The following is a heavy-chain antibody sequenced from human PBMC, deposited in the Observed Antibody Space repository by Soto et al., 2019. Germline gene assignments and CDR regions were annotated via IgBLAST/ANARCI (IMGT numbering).Heavy chain of an antibody. J-gene: IGHJ1*01. CDR1: GGSISSGGYY. D-gene: IGHD2-15*01. CDR3: AVRKMVGAEIEL. CDR2: IYYSGST. V-gene: IGHV4-31*03. Sequence: QVQLQESGPGLVKPSQTLSLTCTVSGGSISSGGYYWSWIRQHPGKGLEWIGYIYYSGSTYYNPSLNIRVNEAVAMSKYAFSLRVSAGTTEVPADDEGAVRKMVGAEIELWGLGALV.